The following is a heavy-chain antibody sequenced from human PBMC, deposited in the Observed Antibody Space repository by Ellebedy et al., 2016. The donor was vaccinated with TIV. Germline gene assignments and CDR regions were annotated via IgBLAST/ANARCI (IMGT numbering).Heavy chain of an antibody. D-gene: IGHD3-3*01. CDR3: ARTGVSDDPLED. CDR1: GFTFQTNW. Sequence: PGGSLRLSCVASGFTFQTNWMHWVRQAPGKGLEWVARINSVGSRATYADSVKDRFTISRDNARKTLFLQMNSLRPEDMAMYYCARTGVSDDPLEDWGQGTLVTVSS. V-gene: IGHV3-74*01. CDR2: INSVGSRA. J-gene: IGHJ4*02.